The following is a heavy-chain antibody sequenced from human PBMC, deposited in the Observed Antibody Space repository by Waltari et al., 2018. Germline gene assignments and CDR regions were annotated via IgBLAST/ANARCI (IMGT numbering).Heavy chain of an antibody. J-gene: IGHJ4*02. CDR1: GGTFSSYA. Sequence: QVQLVQSGAEVKKPGSSVKVSCKASGGTFSSYAISWVRQAPGQGLEWMGGIIPIFGTANYAQKFQGRVTMTRDTSISTAYMELSRLRSDDTAVYYCARSPSIVVEELFDYWGQGTLVTVSS. CDR3: ARSPSIVVEELFDY. V-gene: IGHV1-69*05. CDR2: IIPIFGTA. D-gene: IGHD2-15*01.